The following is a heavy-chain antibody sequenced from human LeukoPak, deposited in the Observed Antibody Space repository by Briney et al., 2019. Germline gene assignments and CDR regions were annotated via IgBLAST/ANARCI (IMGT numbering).Heavy chain of an antibody. CDR3: VKDGWDY. CDR2: ISESGGAT. V-gene: IGHV3-23*01. J-gene: IGHJ4*02. CDR1: GFPFSGYT. D-gene: IGHD2-2*03. Sequence: GGALRLSCAASGFPFSGYTMGWVRQAPGKGLEWVSSISESGGATYYADSVKGRFIISRDNSMNTLYLQMNSLRVEDTAVYYCVKDGWDYWGQGTLATVSS.